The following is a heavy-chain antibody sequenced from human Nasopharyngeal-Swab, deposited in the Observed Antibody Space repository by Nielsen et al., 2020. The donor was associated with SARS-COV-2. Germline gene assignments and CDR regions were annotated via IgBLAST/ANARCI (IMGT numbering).Heavy chain of an antibody. CDR3: ARAPKRGSSGYQVVY. CDR1: GFTFSSYW. V-gene: IGHV3-7*03. J-gene: IGHJ4*02. Sequence: GGSLRLSCAASGFTFSSYWMSWVRQAPGKGLEGVANIKQDGSEKYYVDSVKGRFTISRDNAKNSLYLQMNSLRAEDTAVYYCARAPKRGSSGYQVVYWGQGTLVTVSS. D-gene: IGHD3-22*01. CDR2: IKQDGSEK.